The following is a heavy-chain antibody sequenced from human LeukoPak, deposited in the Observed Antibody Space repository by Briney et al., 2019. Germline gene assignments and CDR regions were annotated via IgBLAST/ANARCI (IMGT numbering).Heavy chain of an antibody. CDR1: GFTFSTYW. V-gene: IGHV3-7*03. J-gene: IGHJ3*02. Sequence: GGSLRLSCAASGFTFSTYWMSWVRQAPGKGLEWVANIRPDGSEKYYVDSVKGRLTISRENAKNTLYLQMDSLRAEDTALYYCAKDTGRPTDAITMEDNAFDIWGQGTMVTVSS. CDR3: AKDTGRPTDAITMEDNAFDI. D-gene: IGHD3-3*01. CDR2: IRPDGSEK.